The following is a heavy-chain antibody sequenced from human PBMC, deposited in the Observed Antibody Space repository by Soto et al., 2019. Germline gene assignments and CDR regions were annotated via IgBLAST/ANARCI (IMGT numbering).Heavy chain of an antibody. Sequence: SETLSLTCTVSGGSISSYYWSWIRQPPGKGLEWIGYIYYSGSTNYNPSLKSRVTISVDTSKNQFSLKLSSVTAADTAVYYCALIGLRGYYYMDVWGKGTTVTVSS. CDR1: GGSISSYY. V-gene: IGHV4-59*01. J-gene: IGHJ6*03. CDR2: IYYSGST. D-gene: IGHD3-16*01. CDR3: ALIGLRGYYYMDV.